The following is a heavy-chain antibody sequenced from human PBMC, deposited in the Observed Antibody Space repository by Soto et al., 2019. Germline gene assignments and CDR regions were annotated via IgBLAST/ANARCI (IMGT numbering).Heavy chain of an antibody. D-gene: IGHD1-26*01. CDR3: ARHGITGSYYDAFDT. CDR2: IKYSGTT. J-gene: IGHJ3*02. Sequence: SETLSVTCTXSGGSXXXXRXHWXXXXQPAGRGLEWIASIKYSGTTFYTPSLKSRVTLSVDTSKNQFALKLSSVTAAETAVYYCARHGITGSYYDAFDTWGQGTMVT. CDR1: GGSXXXXRXH. V-gene: IGHV4-39*01.